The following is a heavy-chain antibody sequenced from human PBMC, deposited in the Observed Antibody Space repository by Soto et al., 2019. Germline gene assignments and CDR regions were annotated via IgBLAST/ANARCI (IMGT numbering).Heavy chain of an antibody. D-gene: IGHD3-22*01. V-gene: IGHV4-4*09. CDR3: ARGGMYYYDSSGYSSAEYFQH. J-gene: IGHJ1*01. CDR1: GGSISSYY. Sequence: SETLSLTCTVSGGSISSYYWSWIRQPPGKGLEWIGYIYHSGSTYYNPSLKSRVTISVDRSKNQFSLKLSSVTAADTAVYYCARGGMYYYDSSGYSSAEYFQHWGQGTLVTVSS. CDR2: IYHSGST.